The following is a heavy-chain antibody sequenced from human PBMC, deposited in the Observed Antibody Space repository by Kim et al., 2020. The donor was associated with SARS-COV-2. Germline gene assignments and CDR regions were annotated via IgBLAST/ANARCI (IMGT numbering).Heavy chain of an antibody. CDR2: IRTRAYGGTT. J-gene: IGHJ1*01. CDR1: GFICGDYA. CDR3: TRGQQQLGAGYFIAS. D-gene: IGHD1-1*01. Sequence: GGSLRLSCTGSGFICGDYAMSWVRQAPGKGLEWVGLIRTRAYGGTTQYAASVEGTFIISRDDSKNIAYLQMNSLKTEDTAVYYCTRGQQQLGAGYFIASCGQGTLLTVSS. V-gene: IGHV3-49*04.